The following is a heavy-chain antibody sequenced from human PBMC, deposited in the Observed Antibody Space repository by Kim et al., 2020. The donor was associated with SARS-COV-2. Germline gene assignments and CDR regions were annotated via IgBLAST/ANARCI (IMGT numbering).Heavy chain of an antibody. Sequence: SQTLSLTCAISGDRVSSNSAAWNWIRQSPSRGLEWLGRTYFRSKWYTDYAVSVKSRITINPDTSKNQFSLQLNSVTPEDTAVYYCARDRVGIVVRLDYYYGTDVWGQGTTVIVSS. CDR1: GDRVSSNSAA. D-gene: IGHD6-6*01. CDR2: TYFRSKWYT. V-gene: IGHV6-1*01. J-gene: IGHJ6*02. CDR3: ARDRVGIVVRLDYYYGTDV.